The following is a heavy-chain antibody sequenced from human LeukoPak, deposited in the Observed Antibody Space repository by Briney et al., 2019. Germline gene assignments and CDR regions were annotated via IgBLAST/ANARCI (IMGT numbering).Heavy chain of an antibody. CDR1: GFTFSSYS. J-gene: IGHJ4*02. CDR3: ARGGGCGTSCYRRGAFGY. Sequence: PGGSLRLSCAASGFTFSSYSMNWVRQAPGKGLEWVSSISSSSSYIYYADSVKGRYTISRDNAKNSLYLQMNSLRAEDTAVYYCARGGGCGTSCYRRGAFGYWGQGTLVTVSS. V-gene: IGHV3-21*01. D-gene: IGHD2-2*02. CDR2: ISSSSSYI.